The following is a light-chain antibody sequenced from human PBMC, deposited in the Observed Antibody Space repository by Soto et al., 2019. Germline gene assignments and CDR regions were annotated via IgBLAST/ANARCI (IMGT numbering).Light chain of an antibody. CDR1: SSDVGGYNY. J-gene: IGLJ1*01. V-gene: IGLV2-11*01. CDR3: GSYTTSNTRQIV. CDR2: DVS. Sequence: QSVLTQPRSVSGSPGQSVTISCTGTSSDVGGYNYVSWYQQHPGKAPKLMIYDVSKRPSGVPDRFSGSKSGNTASLTISGLQAEDEADYYCGSYTTSNTRQIVFGTGTKVTVL.